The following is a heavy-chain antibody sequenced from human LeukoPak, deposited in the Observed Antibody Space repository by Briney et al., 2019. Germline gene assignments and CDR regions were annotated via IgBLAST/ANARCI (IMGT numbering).Heavy chain of an antibody. D-gene: IGHD5-12*01. CDR1: GFTFSSYA. Sequence: GGSLRPSCAASGFTFSSYAMSWVRQAPGKGLEWVSAISGSGGSTYYADSVKGRFTISRDNSKNTLYLQMNSLRAEDTAVYYCAKDLRGYSGPGDYWGQGTLVTVSS. CDR2: ISGSGGST. CDR3: AKDLRGYSGPGDY. V-gene: IGHV3-23*01. J-gene: IGHJ4*02.